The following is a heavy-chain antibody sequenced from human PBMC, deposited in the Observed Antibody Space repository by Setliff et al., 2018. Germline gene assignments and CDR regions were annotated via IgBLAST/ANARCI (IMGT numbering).Heavy chain of an antibody. V-gene: IGHV1-69*13. D-gene: IGHD2-2*01. CDR1: GGAFSNSG. CDR2: IIPMFGIT. CDR3: ATPTRYCTTTSCQSLDAFDF. J-gene: IGHJ3*01. Sequence: SVKVSCKASGGAFSNSGVSWVRQAPGQGPEWVGRIIPMFGITNYAQKFQGRVTITADESTRTAFMELSSVRSDDTAFYYCATPTRYCTTTSCQSLDAFDFWGQGTMGTVS.